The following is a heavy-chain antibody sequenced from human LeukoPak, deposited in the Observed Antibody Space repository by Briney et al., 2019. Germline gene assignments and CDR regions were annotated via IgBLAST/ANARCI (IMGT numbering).Heavy chain of an antibody. CDR2: ISSSSSTI. CDR3: ARQERLLLVNDAFDI. J-gene: IGHJ3*02. CDR1: GFTFSSYS. D-gene: IGHD2-15*01. Sequence: GGSLRLSCAASGFTFSSYSMNWVRQAPGKGLEWVSYISSSSSTIYYADSVKGRFTISRDNAKNSLYLQMNSLRAEDTAVYYCARQERLLLVNDAFDIWGQGTMVTVSS. V-gene: IGHV3-48*01.